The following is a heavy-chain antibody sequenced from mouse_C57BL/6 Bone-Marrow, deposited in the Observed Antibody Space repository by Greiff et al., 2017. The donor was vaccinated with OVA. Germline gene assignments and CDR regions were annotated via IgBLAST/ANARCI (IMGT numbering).Heavy chain of an antibody. V-gene: IGHV1-26*01. D-gene: IGHD3-2*02. J-gene: IGHJ4*01. Sequence: EVQLQQSGPVLVKPGASVKMSCKASGYTFTDYYMNWVKQSHGKSLEWIGDINTNNGGTSYNQKFKGKATLTVDKYSSPAYMELRSLTSEDSAVYYCARWVTAQVYAMDYWGQGTSVTVSS. CDR1: GYTFTDYY. CDR3: ARWVTAQVYAMDY. CDR2: INTNNGGT.